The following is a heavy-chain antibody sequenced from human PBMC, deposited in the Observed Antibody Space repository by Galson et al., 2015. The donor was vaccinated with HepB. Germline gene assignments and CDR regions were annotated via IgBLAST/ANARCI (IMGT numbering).Heavy chain of an antibody. J-gene: IGHJ5*02. CDR3: ARRLAAAGTGWFDP. CDR2: IDPSDSYT. CDR1: GYSFTSYW. D-gene: IGHD6-13*01. Sequence: QSGAEVKKPGESLRISCKGSGYSFTSYWISWVRQMPGKGLEWMGRIDPSDSYTNYSPSFQGHVTISVDTSKNQFSLKLSSVTAADTAVYYCARRLAAAGTGWFDPWGQGTLVTVPS. V-gene: IGHV5-10-1*01.